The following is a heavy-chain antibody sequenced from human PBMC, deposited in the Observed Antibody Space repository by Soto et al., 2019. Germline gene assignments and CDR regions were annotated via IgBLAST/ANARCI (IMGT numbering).Heavy chain of an antibody. CDR1: GFTFSSYW. CDR3: ARDDSSSWDAFDI. Sequence: GGSLRLSCAASGFTFSSYWMSWVRQAPGKGLEWVANIKQDGSEKYYVDSVKGRFTISRDNAKNSLYLQMNSLRAEDTAVYYCARDDSSSWDAFDIWGQGTMVTVSS. V-gene: IGHV3-7*01. J-gene: IGHJ3*02. CDR2: IKQDGSEK. D-gene: IGHD6-13*01.